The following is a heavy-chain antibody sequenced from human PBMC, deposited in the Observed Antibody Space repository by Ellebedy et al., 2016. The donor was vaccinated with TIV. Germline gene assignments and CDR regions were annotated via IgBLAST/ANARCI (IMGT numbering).Heavy chain of an antibody. D-gene: IGHD2-2*03. CDR3: AKGLDIGFGAMEGFHP. CDR1: GFTVSSNY. Sequence: GGSLRLSCAASGFTVSSNYMSWVRQAPGKGLEWVAVISGSGGSTYYGDSVKGRFTISRDNSKNTLYLQMHSLRAKDTAVYYCAKGLDIGFGAMEGFHPWGQGTLVTVSS. J-gene: IGHJ5*02. CDR2: ISGSGGST. V-gene: IGHV3-23*01.